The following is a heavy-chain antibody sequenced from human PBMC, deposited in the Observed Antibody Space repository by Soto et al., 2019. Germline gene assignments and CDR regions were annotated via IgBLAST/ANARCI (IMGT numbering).Heavy chain of an antibody. CDR2: INPNSGGT. D-gene: IGHD3-22*01. J-gene: IGHJ6*02. Sequence: GASVKVSCKASGSTFTGYYMHWVRQAPGQGLEWMGWINPNSGGTNYAQKFQGRVTMTRDTSISTAYMELSRLRSDDTAVYYCAIAYYDSSGYYSYYYYYGMDVWGQGTTVTVSS. CDR1: GSTFTGYY. CDR3: AIAYYDSSGYYSYYYYYGMDV. V-gene: IGHV1-2*02.